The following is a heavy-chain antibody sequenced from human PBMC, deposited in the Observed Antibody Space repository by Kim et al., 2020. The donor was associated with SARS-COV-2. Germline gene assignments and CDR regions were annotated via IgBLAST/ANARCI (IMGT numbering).Heavy chain of an antibody. Sequence: RFTISRDNSKNTLYLQMNSLRAEDTAVYYCARDFLPSSWKGPYYYYGMDVWGQGTTVTVSS. V-gene: IGHV3-30*01. J-gene: IGHJ6*02. CDR3: ARDFLPSSWKGPYYYYGMDV. D-gene: IGHD6-13*01.